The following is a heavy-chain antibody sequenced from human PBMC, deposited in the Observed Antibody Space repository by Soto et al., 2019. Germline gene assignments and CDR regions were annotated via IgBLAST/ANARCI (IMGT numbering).Heavy chain of an antibody. D-gene: IGHD6-19*01. J-gene: IGHJ4*02. CDR2: FSGIGGST. Sequence: RGSLRPSCAAYGFNFTNYTLSRIRLVSVKVLELVSAFSGIGGSTYYADSVKGRFTISRDNSKNTLYLQMNSLRAEDTAVYYCAKVDSSGWYPVVPGYFDYWGQGT. CDR3: AKVDSSGWYPVVPGYFDY. CDR1: GFNFTNYT. V-gene: IGHV3-23*01.